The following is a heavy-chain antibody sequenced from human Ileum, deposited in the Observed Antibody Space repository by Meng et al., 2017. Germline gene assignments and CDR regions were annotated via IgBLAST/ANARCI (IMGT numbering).Heavy chain of an antibody. CDR2: ISAYNGNT. Sequence: QVQLVQSGAEVKQPGASVKVSCKASGYTFTSFGITWVRQAPGQGLDGMGGISAYNGNTNYAHKVQGRVTMTTDTSTSTAYMELRSLRSDDTAVYYCARGWGGAFDPWGQGTLVTVSS. CDR1: GYTFTSFG. CDR3: ARGWGGAFDP. V-gene: IGHV1-18*01. J-gene: IGHJ5*02. D-gene: IGHD3-16*01.